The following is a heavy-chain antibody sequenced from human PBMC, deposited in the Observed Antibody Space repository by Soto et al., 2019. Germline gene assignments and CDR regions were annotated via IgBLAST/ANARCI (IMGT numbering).Heavy chain of an antibody. CDR2: INDSGNT. V-gene: IGHV4-34*01. CDR1: GGSFRGYF. D-gene: IGHD3-16*01. Sequence: QQQLHQWGAGLLRPSETLSLTCAVSGGSFRGYFWSWIRQSPDKGLEWIGEINDSGNTYYNPSFKSRLTISVDTSRSQISLRMTSVTAADSAVYYCQGGDFWGQGTRVTVSS. CDR3: QGGDF. J-gene: IGHJ4*02.